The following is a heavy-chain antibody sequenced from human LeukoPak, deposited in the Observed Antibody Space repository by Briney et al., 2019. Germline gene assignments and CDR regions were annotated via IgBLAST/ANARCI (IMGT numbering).Heavy chain of an antibody. CDR1: GFTFSRYG. V-gene: IGHV3-30*18. J-gene: IGHJ3*02. Sequence: PGGSLRLSCAVSGFTFSRYGMNWVRQAPGKGLEWVAVISYDGSNKDYADSVKGRFTISRDNSKNTLYLQMNSLRAEDTAVYYCAKDRVLGGYYTDAFDIWGQGTMVTVSS. CDR2: ISYDGSNK. CDR3: AKDRVLGGYYTDAFDI. D-gene: IGHD3-22*01.